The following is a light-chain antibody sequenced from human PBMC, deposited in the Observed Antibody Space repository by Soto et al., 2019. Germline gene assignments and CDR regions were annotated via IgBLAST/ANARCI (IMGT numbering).Light chain of an antibody. CDR3: QKYNSAPRT. CDR1: QGIIDY. J-gene: IGKJ1*01. CDR2: AAS. Sequence: DIQMTQSPSSLSASVGDRVTITCRASQGIIDYLAWYQQKPGKAPKLLIYAASTLQSGVPSRFSGSGAGTDFTRTISSLQPEDVPTYYCQKYNSAPRTFGQGTKVEIK. V-gene: IGKV1-27*01.